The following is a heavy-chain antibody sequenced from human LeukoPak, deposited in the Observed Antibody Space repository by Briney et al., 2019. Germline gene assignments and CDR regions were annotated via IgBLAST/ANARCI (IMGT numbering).Heavy chain of an antibody. CDR1: GFTFGDYA. Sequence: GGSLRLXCTASGFTFGDYAMSWFRQAPGKGLESVGFIRSKAYGVTTEYAASVKGRFTISRDDSKSIAYLQMNSLKTEDTAVYYCTKYSSGWYWGQGTLVTVSS. V-gene: IGHV3-49*03. J-gene: IGHJ4*02. CDR3: TKYSSGWY. CDR2: IRSKAYGVTT. D-gene: IGHD6-19*01.